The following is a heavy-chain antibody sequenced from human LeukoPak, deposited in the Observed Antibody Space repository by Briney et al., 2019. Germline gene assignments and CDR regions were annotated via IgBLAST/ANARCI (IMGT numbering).Heavy chain of an antibody. CDR3: AGGGPLIFEASGYYYYGMDV. J-gene: IGHJ6*02. V-gene: IGHV1-69*04. CDR2: IIPILGIA. Sequence: GSSVKVSCKASGGTFSSYAISWVRQAPGQGLEWMGRIIPILGIANYAQKFQGRVTMTRDTSTSTVYMELSSLRSEDTAVYYCAGGGPLIFEASGYYYYGMDVWGQGTTVTVSS. D-gene: IGHD3-9*01. CDR1: GGTFSSYA.